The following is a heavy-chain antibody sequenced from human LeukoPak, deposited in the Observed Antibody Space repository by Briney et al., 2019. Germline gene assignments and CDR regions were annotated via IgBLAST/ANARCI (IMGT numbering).Heavy chain of an antibody. V-gene: IGHV1-8*03. CDR2: VNPDSGNT. CDR1: GYTFTSYG. Sequence: ASVKVSCKASGYTFTSYGINWVRQAPGQGLEWMGRVNPDSGNTGYAQKFQGRVTITRNTSTSTAYMELSSLRSEDTAVYYCASRPYDYDSSGYFETYQYYMDVWGKGTTVTVSS. D-gene: IGHD3-22*01. J-gene: IGHJ6*03. CDR3: ASRPYDYDSSGYFETYQYYMDV.